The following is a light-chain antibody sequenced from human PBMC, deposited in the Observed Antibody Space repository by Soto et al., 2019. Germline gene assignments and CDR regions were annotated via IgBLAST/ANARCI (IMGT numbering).Light chain of an antibody. CDR2: DAS. CDR3: QQYDNRPPALT. CDR1: QDISNY. V-gene: IGKV1-33*01. J-gene: IGKJ4*01. Sequence: DIQMTQSPSSLSASVGDRVTITCQASQDISNYLNWYQQKPGKAPKLLIYDASNLETGVPSRFSVSGSGTDLTFTISSLQPEDIATYYCQQYDNRPPALTFGGGTKVEIK.